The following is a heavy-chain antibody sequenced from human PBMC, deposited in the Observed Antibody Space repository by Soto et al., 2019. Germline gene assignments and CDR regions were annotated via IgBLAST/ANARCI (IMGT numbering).Heavy chain of an antibody. V-gene: IGHV4-30-2*01. CDR1: GGSISSGGYS. J-gene: IGHJ2*01. Sequence: QLQLQESGSGLVKPSQTLSLTCAVSGGSISSGGYSWSWIRQPPGKGLEWIGYIYHSGSTYYNPXXXXXXXXXXXXSXXXXXXXXXSVTAADTAVYYCARVPGLWGRGTLVTVSS. CDR2: IYHSGST. CDR3: ARVPGL.